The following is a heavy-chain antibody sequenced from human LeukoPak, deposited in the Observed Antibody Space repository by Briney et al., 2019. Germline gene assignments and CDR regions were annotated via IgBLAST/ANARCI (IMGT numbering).Heavy chain of an antibody. D-gene: IGHD3-22*01. Sequence: SETLSLTRAVYGGSFSGYYWSWIRQPPGKGLEWIGEISHSGSTNYNPSLKSRVTISVDTSKNQFSLKLSSVTAADTAVYYCARVFYYDSSGFYGMDVWGQGTTVTVSS. J-gene: IGHJ6*02. CDR1: GGSFSGYY. CDR2: ISHSGST. V-gene: IGHV4-34*01. CDR3: ARVFYYDSSGFYGMDV.